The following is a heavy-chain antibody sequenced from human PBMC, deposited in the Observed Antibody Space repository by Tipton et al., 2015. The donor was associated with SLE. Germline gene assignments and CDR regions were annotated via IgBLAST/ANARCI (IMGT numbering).Heavy chain of an antibody. CDR1: GFTFSSYG. Sequence: GSLRLSCAASGFTFSSYGMPWVRRAPGKGREWVAFIRYDGSNKYYADSVKGRFTISRDNSKNTLYLQMNSLRAEDTAVYYCARSITMVQGDGRFDYWGQGTLVTVSS. CDR2: IRYDGSNK. V-gene: IGHV3-30*02. J-gene: IGHJ4*02. CDR3: ARSITMVQGDGRFDY. D-gene: IGHD3-10*01.